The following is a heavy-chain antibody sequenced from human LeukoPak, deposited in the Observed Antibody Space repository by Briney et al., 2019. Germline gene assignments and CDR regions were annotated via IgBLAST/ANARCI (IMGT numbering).Heavy chain of an antibody. CDR1: GGSFSGYY. J-gene: IGHJ4*02. D-gene: IGHD6-13*01. Sequence: PSETLSLTCAVYGGSFSGYYWSWIRQPPGKGLEWIGEINHSGSTNYNPSLKSRVTISVDTSKNQFSRKLSSVTAADTAVYYCASIKHRNSRWGQGTLVTVSS. V-gene: IGHV4-34*01. CDR2: INHSGST. CDR3: ASIKHRNSR.